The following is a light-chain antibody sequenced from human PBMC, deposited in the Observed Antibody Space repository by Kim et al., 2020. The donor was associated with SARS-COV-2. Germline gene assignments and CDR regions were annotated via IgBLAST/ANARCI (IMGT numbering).Light chain of an antibody. CDR3: QQSYSVPWT. Sequence: SASLGDRVTITCRASQSIGTHLNWFQQKPGKAPNLLIYTTASLQSGVPSRFSGSGSGTDFTLTISSLQPEDFATYFCQQSYSVPWTFGQGTKLEI. J-gene: IGKJ1*01. CDR2: TTA. V-gene: IGKV1-39*01. CDR1: QSIGTH.